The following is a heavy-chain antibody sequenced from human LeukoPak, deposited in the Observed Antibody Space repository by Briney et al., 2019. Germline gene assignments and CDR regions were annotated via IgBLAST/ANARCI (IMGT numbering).Heavy chain of an antibody. D-gene: IGHD3-10*01. CDR3: ARGRDGSGTNWFDP. J-gene: IGHJ5*02. CDR2: IYHSGST. Sequence: PSETLSLTCAVSGGSIGSGGYSWSWIRQPPGKGLEWIGYIYHSGSTYYNPSLKSRVTISVDRSKNQFSLKLSSVTAADTAVYYCARGRDGSGTNWFDPWGQGTLVTVSS. CDR1: GGSIGSGGYS. V-gene: IGHV4-30-2*01.